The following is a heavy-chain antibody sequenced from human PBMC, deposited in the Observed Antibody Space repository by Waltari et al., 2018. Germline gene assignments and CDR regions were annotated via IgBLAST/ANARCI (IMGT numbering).Heavy chain of an antibody. D-gene: IGHD4-17*01. CDR1: GYSFTSYG. CDR2: ISAVNGDI. Sequence: QVQLVQSGAEVKKPGASVKVSCKTSGYSFTSYGISWVRQAPGKGLEWMGWISAVNGDINYVQKYQGRVTMTTDTSTSTGYMELRSLTSDDTAVYYCARDYYGDYAFDYWGQGTLVTVSS. J-gene: IGHJ4*02. V-gene: IGHV1-18*01. CDR3: ARDYYGDYAFDY.